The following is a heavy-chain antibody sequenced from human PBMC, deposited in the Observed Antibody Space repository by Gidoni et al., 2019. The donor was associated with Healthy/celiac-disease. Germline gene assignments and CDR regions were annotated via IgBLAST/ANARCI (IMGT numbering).Heavy chain of an antibody. V-gene: IGHV1-24*01. CDR1: GYTITELS. J-gene: IGHJ3*02. CDR2: FDPEDGET. Sequence: QVQLVQSGAEVKKPGASVKVSCKVSGYTITELSMHWVRQAPGKGLEWMGGFDPEDGETIYAQKFQGRVTMTEDTSTDTAYMELSSLRSEDTAVYYCATSETYGSGSYWAFDIWGQGTMVTVSS. D-gene: IGHD3-10*01. CDR3: ATSETYGSGSYWAFDI.